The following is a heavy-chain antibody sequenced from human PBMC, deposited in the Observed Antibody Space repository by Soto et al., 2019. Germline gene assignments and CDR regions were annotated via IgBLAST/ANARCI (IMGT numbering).Heavy chain of an antibody. CDR2: SSNSGAFS. V-gene: IGHV3-11*06. CDR3: ARSGDNYNRLDY. CDR1: GFTFSDYH. Sequence: GSLRLSCEGSGFTFSDYHISWIRQAPGKGLEWISYSSNSGAFSRYADSVKGRFSISRDNTKNLLYLQMNSLRAEDTAVYYCARSGDNYNRLDYWGQGTPVTVSS. D-gene: IGHD1-1*01. J-gene: IGHJ4*02.